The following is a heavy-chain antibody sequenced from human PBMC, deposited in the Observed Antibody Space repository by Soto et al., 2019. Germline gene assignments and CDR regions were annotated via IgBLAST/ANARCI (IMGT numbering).Heavy chain of an antibody. CDR3: ARHNDFWSEPRSPYYYYYMDV. CDR2: IYYSGST. D-gene: IGHD3-3*01. J-gene: IGHJ6*03. V-gene: IGHV4-59*01. Sequence: SETLSLTCTVSGGYISSYYWSWIRQPPGKGLEWIGYIYYSGSTNYNPSLKSRVTISVDTSKNQFSPKLSSVTAADTAVYYCARHNDFWSEPRSPYYYYYMDVWGKGTTVTVSS. CDR1: GGYISSYY.